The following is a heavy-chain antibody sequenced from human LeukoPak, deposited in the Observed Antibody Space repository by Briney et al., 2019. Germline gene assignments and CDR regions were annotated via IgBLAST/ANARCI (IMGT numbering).Heavy chain of an antibody. V-gene: IGHV3-23*01. CDR2: ISGSGSSP. CDR3: AKGGVVPAARGAFDI. Sequence: GGSLRLSCAASGFSFSSYAMSWVRQAPGKGLEWVSGISGSGSSPYYADPVKGRFTISRDNSKKALYLQMNGLRAEDTAVYYCAKGGVVPAARGAFDIWGQGTKVTVSS. D-gene: IGHD2-2*01. CDR1: GFSFSSYA. J-gene: IGHJ3*02.